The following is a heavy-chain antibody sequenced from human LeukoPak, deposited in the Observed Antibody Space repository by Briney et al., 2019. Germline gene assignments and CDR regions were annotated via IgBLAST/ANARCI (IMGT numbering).Heavy chain of an antibody. Sequence: ASVKVSCKVSGGTLSNAISCVRQAPGQGLEWMGGIIPIFGTTNYAQKFQGRLTITTDESTNAVYMQLSSLRSEDTAVYYCARDYTGYSYYYMDVWGKGTTVTVSS. CDR3: ARDYTGYSYYYMDV. V-gene: IGHV1-69*05. D-gene: IGHD3-16*01. J-gene: IGHJ6*03. CDR1: GGTLSNA. CDR2: IIPIFGTT.